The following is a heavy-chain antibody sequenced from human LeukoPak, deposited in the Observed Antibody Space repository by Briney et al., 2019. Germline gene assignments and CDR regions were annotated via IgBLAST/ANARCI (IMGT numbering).Heavy chain of an antibody. CDR2: ISSSSSYI. J-gene: IGHJ4*02. Sequence: GGSLRLSCAASGFTFSSYSMNWVRQAPGKGLEWVSSISSSSSYIYYADSVKGRFTISRDNAKNSLYLQMNSLRAEDTAVYYCARESAYSYVHFDYWGQGTLVTVSS. CDR3: ARESAYSYVHFDY. D-gene: IGHD5-18*01. V-gene: IGHV3-21*01. CDR1: GFTFSSYS.